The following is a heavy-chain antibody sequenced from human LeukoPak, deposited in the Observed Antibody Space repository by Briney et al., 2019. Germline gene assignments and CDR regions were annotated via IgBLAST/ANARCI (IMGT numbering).Heavy chain of an antibody. D-gene: IGHD2-2*01. CDR1: GITVSSYY. CDR2: IYGGGGT. CDR3: TRHQYDAFEI. V-gene: IGHV3-53*01. J-gene: IGHJ3*02. Sequence: PGGSLRLSCAASGITVSSYYMSRVRQAPGKGLEWVSVIYGGGGTYYADSAKGRFAISRDNSKNTLYLQISSLRAEDTAIYYCTRHQYDAFEIWGQGTMVTVSS.